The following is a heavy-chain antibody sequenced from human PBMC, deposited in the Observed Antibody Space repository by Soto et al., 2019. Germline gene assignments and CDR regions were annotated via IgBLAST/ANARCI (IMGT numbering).Heavy chain of an antibody. D-gene: IGHD3-10*01. CDR3: AREEYYYGSGAVFDY. J-gene: IGHJ4*02. CDR1: GGTFSSYT. V-gene: IGHV1-69*08. CDR2: IITILGIA. Sequence: QVQLVQSGAEVKKPGSSVKVSCKASGGTFSSYTISWVRQAPGQGLEWMGRIITILGIANYAQKFQGRVTSTADKSTSTAYMELSSLRSEDTAVYYCAREEYYYGSGAVFDYWGQGTLVTVSS.